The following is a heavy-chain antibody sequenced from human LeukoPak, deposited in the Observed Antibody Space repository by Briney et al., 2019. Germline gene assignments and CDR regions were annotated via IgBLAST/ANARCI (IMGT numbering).Heavy chain of an antibody. V-gene: IGHV3-21*06. Sequence: GGSLRLSCAASGFTLSSYSMIWVRQAPGKGLEWVSSITISSTYIYYADSVKGRFTISRDNARNSLYLQMNSLRAEDTGVYYCAREEAYCAGDCSPAWGQGTLVTVSS. CDR3: AREEAYCAGDCSPA. D-gene: IGHD2-21*02. CDR1: GFTLSSYS. CDR2: ITISSTYI. J-gene: IGHJ5*02.